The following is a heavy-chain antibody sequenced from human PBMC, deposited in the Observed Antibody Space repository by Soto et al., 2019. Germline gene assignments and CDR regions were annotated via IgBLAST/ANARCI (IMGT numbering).Heavy chain of an antibody. V-gene: IGHV6-1*01. D-gene: IGHD1-1*01. CDR1: GDSVSSNGAA. CDR3: ARGHAGTMDV. J-gene: IGHJ6*02. CDR2: TYYKSKWNN. Sequence: SQTLSLTCAISGDSVSSNGAAWNWIRRSPSRGLQWLGRTYYKSKWNNDYAVSVKSRITINPDTSKNQFSLQLNSMTPEDTAVYYCARGHAGTMDVWGQGTTVTVSS.